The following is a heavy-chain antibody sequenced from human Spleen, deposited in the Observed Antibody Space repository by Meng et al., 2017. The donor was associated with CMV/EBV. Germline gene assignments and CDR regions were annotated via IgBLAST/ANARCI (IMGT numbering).Heavy chain of an antibody. CDR2: LIPILGIA. CDR1: AATFSSYA. D-gene: IGHD3-10*01. J-gene: IGHJ3*02. Sequence: SAATFSSYAFSWVRQSRARGLEWMGPLIPILGIANYAQKSQGRVTISADKSTSIAELGLSSRKYGDTALYCCASASGGGGHDAFDIWGQGTMVTVSS. CDR3: ASASGGGGHDAFDI. V-gene: IGHV1-69*04.